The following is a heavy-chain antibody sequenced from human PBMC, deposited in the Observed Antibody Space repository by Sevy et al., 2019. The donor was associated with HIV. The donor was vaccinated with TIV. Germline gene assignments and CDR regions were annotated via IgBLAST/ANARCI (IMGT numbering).Heavy chain of an antibody. V-gene: IGHV4-59*01. CDR2: MYYSGST. J-gene: IGHJ4*02. Sequence: SETLSLTCTVSVGSMNLYFWSWIRQPPGKRLEWIGYMYYSGSTNYNPYLKSRVTISVDTSKDQFSLKLRSVTAADTAVYYCARESIGATGDFDYWGQGTLVTVSS. CDR3: ARESIGATGDFDY. D-gene: IGHD6-13*01. CDR1: VGSMNLYF.